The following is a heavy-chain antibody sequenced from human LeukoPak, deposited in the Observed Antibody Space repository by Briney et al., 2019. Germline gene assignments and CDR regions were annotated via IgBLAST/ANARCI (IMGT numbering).Heavy chain of an antibody. J-gene: IGHJ5*02. Sequence: SETLSLTCTVSGGSISSYYWSWIRQPPGKGLEWIGYIYYSGSTNYNPSLKSRVTISVDTSKNQFSLKLSSVTAADTAVYYCAGSWWAGGWFDPWSQGTLVTVSS. D-gene: IGHD6-13*01. CDR2: IYYSGST. CDR3: AGSWWAGGWFDP. V-gene: IGHV4-59*01. CDR1: GGSISSYY.